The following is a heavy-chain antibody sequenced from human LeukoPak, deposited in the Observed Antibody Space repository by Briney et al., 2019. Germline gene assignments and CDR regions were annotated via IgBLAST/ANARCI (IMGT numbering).Heavy chain of an antibody. J-gene: IGHJ4*02. CDR2: IYYSGST. CDR1: GGPISSGGYS. CDR3: ARAQSGYHYAVGN. D-gene: IGHD3-22*01. Sequence: SQTLSLTCTVSGGPISSGGYSWRWIRQHPGKGLEWIGYIYYSGSTYYNPSLKSRVTISVDTSKNQFSLKLSSVTAADTAVYYCARAQSGYHYAVGNWGQGTLVTVSS. V-gene: IGHV4-31*03.